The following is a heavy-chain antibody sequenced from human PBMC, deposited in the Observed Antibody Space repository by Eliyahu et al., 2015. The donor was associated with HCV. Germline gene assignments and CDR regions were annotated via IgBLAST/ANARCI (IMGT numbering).Heavy chain of an antibody. J-gene: IGHJ5*02. CDR1: GFTXGSXG. CDR2: IWYDGXNK. CDR3: ARDQFGVVGAPGGFDP. Sequence: QVQLVXSGGGVVQPGRSLRLXXTASGFTXGSXGMHWVRQAPGTGLEXVAIIWYDGXNKYYADSVKGRFTISRDNSKNTLYLQMNSLRAEDTAMYYCARDQFGVVGAPGGFDPWGQGTLVTVSS. V-gene: IGHV3-33*01. D-gene: IGHD1-26*01.